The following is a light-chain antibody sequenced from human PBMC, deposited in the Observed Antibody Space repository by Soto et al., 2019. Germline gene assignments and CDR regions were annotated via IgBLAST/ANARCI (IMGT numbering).Light chain of an antibody. CDR2: KTP. CDR3: QQFYRYPWT. V-gene: IGKV1-5*03. Sequence: DIQMTQSPSTLSASVGERVTITCRASQSVDTCLAWYQRKPGKAPHLLTYKTPSLETGVPSRFSGSGAVTEFTLTIRSLQPDDFATYYCQQFYRYPWTFGQGTKVESK. J-gene: IGKJ1*01. CDR1: QSVDTC.